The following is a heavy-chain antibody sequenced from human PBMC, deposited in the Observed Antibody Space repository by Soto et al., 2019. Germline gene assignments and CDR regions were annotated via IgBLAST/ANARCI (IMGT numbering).Heavy chain of an antibody. CDR1: GFRFDRYG. CDR2: IWYDGSNK. V-gene: IGHV3-33*01. Sequence: PGGSLRLSCATSGFRFDRYGIHWVRQAPGKGLEWVGIIWYDGSNKYYADSVKGRFTISRDNSKNTLYLQMNSLRVEDTAVYFCVRGQRGGFDLWGQGTMVTVSS. J-gene: IGHJ3*01. CDR3: VRGQRGGFDL. D-gene: IGHD2-15*01.